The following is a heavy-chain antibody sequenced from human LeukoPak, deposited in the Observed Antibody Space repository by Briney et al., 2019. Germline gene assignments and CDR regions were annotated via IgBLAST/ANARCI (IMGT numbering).Heavy chain of an antibody. CDR2: IYYSGST. CDR3: AREYRFDDYVWGSYRKDAFDI. D-gene: IGHD3-16*02. J-gene: IGHJ3*02. CDR1: GGSSSSSSYY. Sequence: SETLSLTCTVSGGSSSSSSYYWGWIRQPPGKGLEWIGSIYYSGSTYYNPSLKSRATISVDTSKNQFSLKLSSVTAADTAVYYCAREYRFDDYVWGSYRKDAFDIWGQGTTVTISS. V-gene: IGHV4-39*07.